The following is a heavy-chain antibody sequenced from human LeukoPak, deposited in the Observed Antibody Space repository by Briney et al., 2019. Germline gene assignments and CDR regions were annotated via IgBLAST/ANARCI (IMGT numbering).Heavy chain of an antibody. CDR1: GFTFSSYG. J-gene: IGHJ4*02. CDR3: ARVGATIDY. Sequence: GGSPRLSCAASGFTFSSYGMHWVRQAPGKGLEWVAVISYDGSNKYYADSVKGRFTISRDNSKNTLYLQMNSLRAEDTAVYYCARVGATIDYWGQGTLVTVSS. CDR2: ISYDGSNK. D-gene: IGHD1-26*01. V-gene: IGHV3-30*03.